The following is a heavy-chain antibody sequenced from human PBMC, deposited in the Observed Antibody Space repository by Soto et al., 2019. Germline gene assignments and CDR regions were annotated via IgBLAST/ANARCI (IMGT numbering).Heavy chain of an antibody. CDR2: IIPIFGTT. CDR1: GGTFSSYA. J-gene: IGHJ5*02. D-gene: IGHD1-26*01. V-gene: IGHV1-69*01. Sequence: QVQLVQSGAEVKKPGSSVKVSCKSSGGTFSSYAISWVRQAPGQGLEWVGGIIPIFGTTNYAQRFQGRVTITAGDSTTTAYMELSNLRSDDTAVYSCARDYPYRGYYWYWFHPWGQGTLVTGSS. CDR3: ARDYPYRGYYWYWFHP.